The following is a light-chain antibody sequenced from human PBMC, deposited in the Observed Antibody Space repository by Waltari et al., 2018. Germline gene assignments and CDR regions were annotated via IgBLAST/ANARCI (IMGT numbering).Light chain of an antibody. J-gene: IGKJ4*01. CDR2: DAS. CDR3: QQFDTLPLT. Sequence: DIQMTQSPSSLSASVGDRVTITCQASQAITNYLNWYQQKPGQAPNLLISDASNLEVGVPSRFSVSGSGTHFTFTINILQPEDIASYYCQQFDTLPLTFGGGTKVEIK. CDR1: QAITNY. V-gene: IGKV1-33*01.